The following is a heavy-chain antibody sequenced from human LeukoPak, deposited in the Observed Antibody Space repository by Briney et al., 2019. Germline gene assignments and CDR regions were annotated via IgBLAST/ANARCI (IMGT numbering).Heavy chain of an antibody. CDR3: ARSDFWSGNNWFDP. CDR2: ISGSGGST. D-gene: IGHD3-3*01. Sequence: PGGSLRLSCAASGFTFSSYAMSWVRQAPGKGLEWVSAISGSGGSTYYADSVKGRFTISRDNSKNTLYLQMNSLRAEDTAVYYCARSDFWSGNNWFDPWGQGTLVTVSS. CDR1: GFTFSSYA. V-gene: IGHV3-23*01. J-gene: IGHJ5*02.